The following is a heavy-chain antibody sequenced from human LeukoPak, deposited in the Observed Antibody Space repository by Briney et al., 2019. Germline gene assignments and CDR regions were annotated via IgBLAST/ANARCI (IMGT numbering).Heavy chain of an antibody. V-gene: IGHV1-8*03. Sequence: ASVKVSCKTSGYTFNDYYVHWVRQAPGQGLEWMGWMNPNSGNTGYAQKFQGRVTITRNTSISTAYMELSSLRSEDTAVYYCARGGVDYDSSGSSDAFDIWGQGTMVTVSS. CDR2: MNPNSGNT. J-gene: IGHJ3*02. CDR3: ARGGVDYDSSGSSDAFDI. CDR1: GYTFNDYY. D-gene: IGHD3-22*01.